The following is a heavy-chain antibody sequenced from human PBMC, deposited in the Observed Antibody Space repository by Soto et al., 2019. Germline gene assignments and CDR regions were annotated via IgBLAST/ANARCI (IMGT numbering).Heavy chain of an antibody. CDR2: IVVGSGNT. CDR3: AADSPPLVSPPYYYYGMDV. D-gene: IGHD2-8*01. CDR1: GFTFTSSA. Sequence: GASVKVSCKASGFTFTSSAVQWVRQARGQRLEWIGWIVVGSGNTNYAQKFQERVTITRDMSTSTAYMELSSLRSEDTAVYYCAADSPPLVSPPYYYYGMDVWGQGTTVTVSS. V-gene: IGHV1-58*01. J-gene: IGHJ6*02.